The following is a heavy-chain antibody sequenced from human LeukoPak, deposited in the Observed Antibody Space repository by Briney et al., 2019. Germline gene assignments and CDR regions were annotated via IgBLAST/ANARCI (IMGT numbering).Heavy chain of an antibody. Sequence: ASVEVSCKASGYTFTSYDINWVRQATGQGLEYMGWMNPNSGNTGYAQKFQGRVTMTRNTSISTAYMELSSLRSEDTAVYYCARGRYYDFWSGYYTGYYYYYMDVWGKGTTVTVSS. CDR2: MNPNSGNT. V-gene: IGHV1-8*01. D-gene: IGHD3-3*01. CDR1: GYTFTSYD. CDR3: ARGRYYDFWSGYYTGYYYYYMDV. J-gene: IGHJ6*03.